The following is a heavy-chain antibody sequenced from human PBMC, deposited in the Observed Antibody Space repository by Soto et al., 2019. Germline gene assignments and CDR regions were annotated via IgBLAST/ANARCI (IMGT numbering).Heavy chain of an antibody. CDR2: ISSSSSYI. V-gene: IGHV3-21*01. Sequence: SLRLSCAASGFTFSSYSMNWVRQAPGKGLEWVSSISSSSSYIYYADSVKGRFTISRDNAKNSLYLQMNSLRAEDTAVYYCARAESLYGMDVWGQGTTVTVSS. J-gene: IGHJ6*02. CDR3: ARAESLYGMDV. CDR1: GFTFSSYS.